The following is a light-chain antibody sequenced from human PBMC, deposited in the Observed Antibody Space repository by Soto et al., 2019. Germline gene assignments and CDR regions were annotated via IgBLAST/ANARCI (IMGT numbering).Light chain of an antibody. Sequence: QSVLTHPRSLSGSPGQSVTVSCTGTSSDVGGYNFVSWYQQHPVKAPKLMIYDVSKRPSGVSDRFSGSKSGNTASLTISGLQAEDEAVYFCCSYAGTYVYVFGTGTKVTVL. CDR3: CSYAGTYVYV. CDR2: DVS. V-gene: IGLV2-11*01. J-gene: IGLJ1*01. CDR1: SSDVGGYNF.